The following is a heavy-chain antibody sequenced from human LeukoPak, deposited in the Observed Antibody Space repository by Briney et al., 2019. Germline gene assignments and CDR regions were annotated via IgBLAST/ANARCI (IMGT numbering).Heavy chain of an antibody. CDR3: ARQLGIGGFFDS. Sequence: SETLSLTCAVYGGSFSGYYCSWIRQPPGKGLEWIGEINHSGSTNYNPSLKSRVTISVDTSKNQFSLKLSSVTAADTAVYFCARQLGIGGFFDSWGQGTQVTVSS. CDR1: GGSFSGYY. V-gene: IGHV4-34*01. D-gene: IGHD7-27*01. CDR2: INHSGST. J-gene: IGHJ5*01.